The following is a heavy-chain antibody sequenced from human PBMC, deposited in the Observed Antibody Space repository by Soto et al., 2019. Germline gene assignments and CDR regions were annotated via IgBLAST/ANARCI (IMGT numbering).Heavy chain of an antibody. CDR3: DRPLWIARGEGQYHGMQV. Sequence: PGGYLRLSCAASGFTFSSFAMSWVRQAPGKGLEWVSAVSGSGTKTYYADAVKGRFTISRDTSKNTLYLQMSSLRVADTAEYYCDRPLWIARGEGQYHGMQVWGQRIT. V-gene: IGHV3-23*01. D-gene: IGHD3-10*01. J-gene: IGHJ6*02. CDR1: GFTFSSFA. CDR2: VSGSGTKT.